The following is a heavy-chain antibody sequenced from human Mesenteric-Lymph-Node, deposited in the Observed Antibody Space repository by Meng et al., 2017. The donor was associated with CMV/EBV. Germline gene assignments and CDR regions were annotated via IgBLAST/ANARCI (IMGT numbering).Heavy chain of an antibody. D-gene: IGHD4-17*01. CDR2: IYYSGST. V-gene: IGHV4-39*01. Sequence: TVSGGSISSSSYYWGWFRQPPGKGLEWIGSIYYSGSTYYNPSLKSRVTISVDTSKNQFSLKLSSVTAADTAVYYCARPDYGDVGGLDYWGQGTLVTVSS. CDR3: ARPDYGDVGGLDY. CDR1: GGSISSSSYY. J-gene: IGHJ4*02.